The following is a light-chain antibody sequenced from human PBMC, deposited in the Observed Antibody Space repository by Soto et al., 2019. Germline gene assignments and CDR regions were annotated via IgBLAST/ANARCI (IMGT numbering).Light chain of an antibody. Sequence: DVQMTQSPSSLSASVGDRITITCQASEDITNYLHWYHQKPGKAPKLLIYDASNLETGVPSRFSGSGSGTDFSFTISSLQPEDIATYYCQQYDYMPYTFGQGTKLEIK. V-gene: IGKV1-33*01. CDR3: QQYDYMPYT. CDR1: EDITNY. J-gene: IGKJ2*01. CDR2: DAS.